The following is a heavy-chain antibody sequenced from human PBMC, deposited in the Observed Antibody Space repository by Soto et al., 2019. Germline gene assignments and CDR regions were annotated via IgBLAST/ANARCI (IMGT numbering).Heavy chain of an antibody. CDR2: IYYSGST. CDR1: GGSISSSSYY. D-gene: IGHD5-12*01. J-gene: IGHJ4*02. CDR3: ARRGGATIMDY. V-gene: IGHV4-39*01. Sequence: QLQLQESGPGLVKPSETLSLTCTVSGGSISSSSYYWDWIRLPPGQGLEWIGSIYYSGSTYYNPSLKSRVTISVDTSKNQFSLKLSSVTAADTAVYYCARRGGATIMDYWSQVTLVTLSS.